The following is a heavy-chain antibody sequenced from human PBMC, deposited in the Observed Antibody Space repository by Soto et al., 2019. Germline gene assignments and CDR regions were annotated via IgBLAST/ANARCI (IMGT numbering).Heavy chain of an antibody. CDR3: ARAGITIFGVVIIPGDY. CDR2: ISAYNGNT. CDR1: GYTFTSYG. J-gene: IGHJ4*02. V-gene: IGHV1-18*04. D-gene: IGHD3-3*01. Sequence: ASVKVSCKASGYTFTSYGISWVRQAPGQGLEWMGWISAYNGNTNYAQKLQGRVTMTTDTSTSTAYMELRSLRSDDTAVYYCARAGITIFGVVIIPGDYWGQGTLVTVSS.